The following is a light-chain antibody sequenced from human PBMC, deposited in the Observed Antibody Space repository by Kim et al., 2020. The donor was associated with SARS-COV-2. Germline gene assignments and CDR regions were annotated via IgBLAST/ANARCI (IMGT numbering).Light chain of an antibody. CDR2: AAS. CDR1: QSISSY. V-gene: IGKV1-39*01. CDR3: QQSYSTPIT. Sequence: EIQMTKSPSSLSASVGDRVTITCRASQSISSYLNWYQQKPGKAPKLLIYAASSLQSGVPSRFSGSGSGTDFTLTISSLKPVDFATFYCQQSYSTPITFGQGTRLEIK. J-gene: IGKJ5*01.